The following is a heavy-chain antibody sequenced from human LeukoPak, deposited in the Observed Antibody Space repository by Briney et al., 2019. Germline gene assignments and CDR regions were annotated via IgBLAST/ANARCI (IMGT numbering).Heavy chain of an antibody. Sequence: PSETLSLTCTVSGGSISSSSYYWGWIRQPPGKGLEWIGSIYYSGSTYYSPSLKSRVTISVDTSKNQFSLKLSSVTAADTAVYYCARVPSLKYYYYGMDVWGQGTTVTVSS. CDR2: IYYSGST. CDR1: GGSISSSSYY. J-gene: IGHJ6*02. CDR3: ARVPSLKYYYYGMDV. V-gene: IGHV4-39*07.